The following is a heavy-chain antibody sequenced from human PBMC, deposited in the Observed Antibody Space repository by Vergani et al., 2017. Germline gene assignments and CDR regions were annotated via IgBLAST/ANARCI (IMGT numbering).Heavy chain of an antibody. J-gene: IGHJ6*03. CDR2: IYSGGST. Sequence: EVQLVESGGGLVQPGGSLRLSCAASGFTVSSNYMSWVRQAPGKGLEWVSVIYSGGSTYYADSVKGRFTISRHNSKNTLYLQMNSLRAEDTAVYYCARVYSGSYYYYYYMDVWGKGTTVTVSS. CDR1: GFTVSSNY. V-gene: IGHV3-53*04. D-gene: IGHD1-26*01. CDR3: ARVYSGSYYYYYYMDV.